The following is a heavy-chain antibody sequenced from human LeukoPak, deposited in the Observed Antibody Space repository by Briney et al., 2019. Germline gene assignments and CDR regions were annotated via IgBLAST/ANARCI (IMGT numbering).Heavy chain of an antibody. D-gene: IGHD6-19*01. CDR1: GFTFRSYW. J-gene: IGHJ4*02. CDR3: ARILHISGWSIDY. Sequence: GGALRLSCAASGFTFRSYWMSWVRQAPGKGLEWVANINQDERDRYYVDSVKGRFTISRDNAKNSVYLQMNSLRAEDTAVYYCARILHISGWSIDYWGQGALVTVSS. CDR2: INQDERDR. V-gene: IGHV3-7*01.